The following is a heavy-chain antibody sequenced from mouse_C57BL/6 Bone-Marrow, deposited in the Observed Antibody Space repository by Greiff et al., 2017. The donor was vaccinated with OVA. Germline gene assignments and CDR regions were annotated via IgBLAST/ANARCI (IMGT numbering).Heavy chain of an antibody. CDR3: ARSFGSRFAY. Sequence: VKLLESGAELARPGASVKLSCKASGYTFTSYGISWVKQRTGQGLEWIGEIYPRSGNTCYNEKFKGKATLTADKSSSTAYMELRSLTSEDSAVYFCARSFGSRFAYWGQGTLVTVSA. CDR2: IYPRSGNT. CDR1: GYTFTSYG. J-gene: IGHJ3*01. V-gene: IGHV1-81*01. D-gene: IGHD1-1*01.